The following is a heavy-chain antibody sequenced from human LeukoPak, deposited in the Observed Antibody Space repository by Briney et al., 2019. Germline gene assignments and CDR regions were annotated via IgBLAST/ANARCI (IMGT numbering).Heavy chain of an antibody. D-gene: IGHD4-23*01. V-gene: IGHV3-23*01. CDR2: VRGSGGTT. Sequence: ETLSLTCTVSGGSISGSSYYWGWIRQPPGKGLEWVSVVRGSGGTTYYADSVKGRFTISRDNSKNTLYLQMNSLRAEDTAVYYCARDARDGYGGNPFDYWGQGTLVTVSS. CDR1: GGSISGSSYY. CDR3: ARDARDGYGGNPFDY. J-gene: IGHJ4*02.